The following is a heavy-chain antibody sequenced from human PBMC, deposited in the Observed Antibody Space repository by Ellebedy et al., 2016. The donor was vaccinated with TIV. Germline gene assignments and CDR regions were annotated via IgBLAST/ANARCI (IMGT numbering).Heavy chain of an antibody. CDR3: TRGDSNNFYGFDR. D-gene: IGHD1-1*01. CDR2: IIPLSGTT. Sequence: AASVKVSCKASGGTFTNYAFSWVRQAPGQGPEWMGGIIPLSGTTHYAQKFQGTVTITADVSTTTAYMELRSLRSEDTAVYYCTRGDSNNFYGFDRWGQGTLVTVSS. CDR1: GGTFTNYA. V-gene: IGHV1-69*13. J-gene: IGHJ4*02.